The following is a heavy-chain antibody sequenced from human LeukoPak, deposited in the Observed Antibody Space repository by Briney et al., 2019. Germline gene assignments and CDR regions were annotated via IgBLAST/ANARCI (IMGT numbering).Heavy chain of an antibody. V-gene: IGHV3-23*01. CDR2: ITSRGEST. D-gene: IGHD3-22*01. J-gene: IGHJ4*02. Sequence: GGSLRLSXAASGFTFSIYAMSWVRQAPGKGLQWVSSITSRGESTWYVDSVKGRFTITRDNSENTLYLQMHSLRAEDTAVYYCARDRPNYYGSDGHYYRRDGDYWGRGTLVSVSS. CDR3: ARDRPNYYGSDGHYYRRDGDY. CDR1: GFTFSIYA.